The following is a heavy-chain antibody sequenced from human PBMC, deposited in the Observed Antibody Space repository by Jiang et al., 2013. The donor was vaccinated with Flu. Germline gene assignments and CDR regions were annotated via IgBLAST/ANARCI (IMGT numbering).Heavy chain of an antibody. CDR1: FSNYG. D-gene: IGHD4-17*01. Sequence: FSNYGLHWVRQAPGQGARMVAVISNDGSKEYYGDSVRGRFTISRDNSNNTVYLLLSSLRAEDTAVYFCARDSYGDYYFDKWGQGTLVAVSS. J-gene: IGHJ4*02. CDR2: ISNDGSKE. CDR3: ARDSYGDYYFDK. V-gene: IGHV3-30*15.